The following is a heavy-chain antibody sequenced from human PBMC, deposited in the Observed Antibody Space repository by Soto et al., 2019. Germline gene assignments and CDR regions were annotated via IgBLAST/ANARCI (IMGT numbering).Heavy chain of an antibody. CDR2: IFYTGVT. V-gene: IGHV4-61*03. J-gene: IGHJ2*01. CDR1: GGSVSNASFY. Sequence: QVQLQESGPGLVKPSGTLSLTCSVSGGSVSNASFYWTWIRQAPGTGLKYIGYIFYTGVTNYNPSLSSRVTISLDTSKNHFSLKLNSMTAADTAVYYCVRVLDSSWYADLWGRGTLVTVSS. D-gene: IGHD3-22*01. CDR3: VRVLDSSWYADL.